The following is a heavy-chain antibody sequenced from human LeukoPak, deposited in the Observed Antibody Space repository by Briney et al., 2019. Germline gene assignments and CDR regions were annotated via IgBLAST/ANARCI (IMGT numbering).Heavy chain of an antibody. J-gene: IGHJ4*02. Sequence: PGGALTLSCPTSGFTLRHYELQWVRPAPGKGLEWGLYISSSGSTIHYADSVKGRFTISRENANNSLYLHMNSLRAEDTAVYYCARVEPPSDYWGQGTLVTVSS. V-gene: IGHV3-48*03. CDR1: GFTLRHYE. D-gene: IGHD1-14*01. CDR2: ISSSGSTI. CDR3: ARVEPPSDY.